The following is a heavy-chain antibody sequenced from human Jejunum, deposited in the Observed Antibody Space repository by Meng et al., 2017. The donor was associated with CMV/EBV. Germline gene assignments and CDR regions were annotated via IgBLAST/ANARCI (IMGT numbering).Heavy chain of an antibody. D-gene: IGHD2-8*01. CDR2: SDPTGYT. CDR3: ARGMYFSP. V-gene: IGHV3-66*01. Sequence: EAQGVESGGDLVQPGGSLRLSCAASGFSVSSNYMSWVRQAPGKGLECVSISDPTGYTYYADSVKGRFSISSDSSRNTLYIEMNSLRVEDTAVYYCARGMYFSPWGQGTLVTVSS. CDR1: GFSVSSNY. J-gene: IGHJ5*02.